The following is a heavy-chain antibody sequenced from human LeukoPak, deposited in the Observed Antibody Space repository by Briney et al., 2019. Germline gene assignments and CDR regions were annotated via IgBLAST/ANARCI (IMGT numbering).Heavy chain of an antibody. D-gene: IGHD3-10*01. CDR3: ASLSGKAPGGFDY. V-gene: IGHV3-30*04. CDR2: ISYDGSNK. J-gene: IGHJ4*02. Sequence: SCKASGYTFTSYYMHWVRQAPGKGLEWVAVISYDGSNKYYADSVKGRFTISRDNSKNTLYLQMNSLRAEDTAVYYCASLSGKAPGGFDYWGQGTLVTVSS. CDR1: GYTFTSYY.